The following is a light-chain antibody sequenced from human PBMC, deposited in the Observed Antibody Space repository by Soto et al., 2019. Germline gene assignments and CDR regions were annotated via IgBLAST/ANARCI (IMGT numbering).Light chain of an antibody. CDR1: QYINTR. V-gene: IGKV3-11*01. CDR3: HQRQSWPRT. J-gene: IGKJ1*01. CDR2: QTS. Sequence: IVLKQSPSPKSSVPGGRLTLYSMASQYINTRLAWYQHRPGQAPRLLIYQTSIRAAGIPARFSASGSGTDFTLTISDVQPEDFALYYCHQRQSWPRTFGQGTKVDIK.